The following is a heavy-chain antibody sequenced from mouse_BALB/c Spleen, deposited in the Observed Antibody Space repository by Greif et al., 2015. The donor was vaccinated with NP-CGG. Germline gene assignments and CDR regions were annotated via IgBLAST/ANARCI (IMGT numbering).Heavy chain of an antibody. J-gene: IGHJ4*01. CDR3: ARGLRLRRAMDY. CDR1: GFNINDTY. D-gene: IGHD2-4*01. CDR2: IDPANGNT. Sequence: VQLQQSGAELVKPGASVKLSCTASGFNINDTYMHWVKQRPEQGLEWIGRIDPANGNTKYDPKFQGKATITADTSSNTAYLQLSSLTSEDTAVYYCARGLRLRRAMDYWGQGTSVTVSS. V-gene: IGHV14-3*02.